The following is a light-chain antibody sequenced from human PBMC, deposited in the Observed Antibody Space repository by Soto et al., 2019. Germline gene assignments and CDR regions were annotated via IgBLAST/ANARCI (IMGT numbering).Light chain of an antibody. J-gene: IGKJ4*01. Sequence: EIVLTQSPATLSLSPEERATLSCRASQSVSSYLAWYQQKPGQAPRLLIYDASNRATGIPARFSGSGSGTDFTLTISSLESEDFAVYYCQQRSNWPLTLGGGTKVEIK. CDR3: QQRSNWPLT. CDR2: DAS. CDR1: QSVSSY. V-gene: IGKV3-11*01.